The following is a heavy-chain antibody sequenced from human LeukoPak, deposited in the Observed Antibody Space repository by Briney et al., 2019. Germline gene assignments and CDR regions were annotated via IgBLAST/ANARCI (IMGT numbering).Heavy chain of an antibody. V-gene: IGHV3-21*01. CDR1: GFTFSSYS. Sequence: GGPLTLSCAASGFTFSSYSMNWVRQAPGKGLEWVSSISSSSSYIYYADSVKGRFTISRDNAKNSLYLQMNSLRAEDSAVYYCASLTVIDYWGQGTLVTVSS. CDR2: ISSSSSYI. J-gene: IGHJ4*02. CDR3: ASLTVIDY. D-gene: IGHD4-11*01.